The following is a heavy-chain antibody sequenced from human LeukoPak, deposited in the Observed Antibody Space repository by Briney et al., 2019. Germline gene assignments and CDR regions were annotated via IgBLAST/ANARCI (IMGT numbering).Heavy chain of an antibody. D-gene: IGHD3-3*01. V-gene: IGHV3-11*04. Sequence: GGSLRLSCAASGFTFSDYYMSWIRQAPGKGLEWGSYISSSGSTIYYADSVKGRFTISRDNAKNSLYLQMNSLRAEDTAVYYCARDRQGDSFYDFWSGYYPAYYYYYMDVWGKGTTVTVSS. J-gene: IGHJ6*03. CDR1: GFTFSDYY. CDR3: ARDRQGDSFYDFWSGYYPAYYYYYMDV. CDR2: ISSSGSTI.